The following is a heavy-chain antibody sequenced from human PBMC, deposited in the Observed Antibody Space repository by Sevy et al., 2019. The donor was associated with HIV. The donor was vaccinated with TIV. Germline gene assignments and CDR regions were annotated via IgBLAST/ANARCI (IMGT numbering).Heavy chain of an antibody. D-gene: IGHD6-13*01. CDR1: GFTFSSYA. CDR2: ISGSGGST. J-gene: IGHJ4*02. V-gene: IGHV3-23*01. CDR3: AKDLGSSWYPFDY. Sequence: GGSLRLSCAASGFTFSSYAMSWVRQAPGKGLEWVSAISGSGGSTYYAHSVKGRFTISRDNSKNTLYLQMNSLRAEDTAVYYCAKDLGSSWYPFDYWGQGTLVTVSS.